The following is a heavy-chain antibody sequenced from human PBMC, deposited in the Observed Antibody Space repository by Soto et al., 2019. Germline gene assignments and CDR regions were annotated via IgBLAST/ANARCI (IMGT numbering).Heavy chain of an antibody. CDR2: IYYSGST. J-gene: IGHJ4*02. Sequence: SETLSLTCAVSGGSISSGDYSWNWIRQPPGKGLEWIGYIYYSGSTNYNPSLKSRVTISVDTSKNQFSLKLSSVTAADTAVYYCARGRVRGVMVRWGQGTLVTVSS. V-gene: IGHV4-61*08. CDR3: ARGRVRGVMVR. D-gene: IGHD3-10*01. CDR1: GGSISSGDYS.